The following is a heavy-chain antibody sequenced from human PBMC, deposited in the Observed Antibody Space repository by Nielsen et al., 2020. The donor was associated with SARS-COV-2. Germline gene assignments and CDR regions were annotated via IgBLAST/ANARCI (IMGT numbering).Heavy chain of an antibody. CDR3: ARTTVTTFDY. CDR1: GGSFTAYY. J-gene: IGHJ4*02. D-gene: IGHD4-17*01. CDR2: INHSGST. V-gene: IGHV4-34*01. Sequence: SETLSLTCAVSGGSFTAYYWSWIRQPPGKGLEWIGEINHSGSTNYNPSLKSRVTISVDTSKNQFSLKLSSVTAADTAVYYCARTTVTTFDYWGQGTLVTVSS.